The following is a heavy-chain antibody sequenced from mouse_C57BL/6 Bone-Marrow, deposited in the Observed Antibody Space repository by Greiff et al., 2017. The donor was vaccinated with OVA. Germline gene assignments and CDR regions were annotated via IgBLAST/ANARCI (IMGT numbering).Heavy chain of an antibody. CDR1: GYAFSSSW. CDR2: IYPGDGDT. V-gene: IGHV1-82*01. D-gene: IGHD2-3*01. J-gene: IGHJ2*01. Sequence: VQGVESGPELVKPGASVKISCKASGYAFSSSWMNWVKQRPGKGLEWIGRIYPGDGDTNYNGKFKGKATMSADTASSTAYMQLSILTSEDSAVYFCARHEDGYYASYFDYWGQGTTLTVSS. CDR3: ARHEDGYYASYFDY.